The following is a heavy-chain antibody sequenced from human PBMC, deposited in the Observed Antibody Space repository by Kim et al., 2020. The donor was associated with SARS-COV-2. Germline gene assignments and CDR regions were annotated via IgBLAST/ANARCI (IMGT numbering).Heavy chain of an antibody. CDR2: IKSKTDGGTT. CDR1: GFTFSNAW. Sequence: GGSLRLSCAASGFTFSNAWMSWVRQAPGKGLEWVGRIKSKTDGGTTDYAAPVKGRFTISRDDSKNTLYLQMNSLKTEDTAVYYCTTDWGRAYYDFWSGYYTGGSYYYGMDVWGQGTTVTVSS. CDR3: TTDWGRAYYDFWSGYYTGGSYYYGMDV. J-gene: IGHJ6*02. V-gene: IGHV3-15*01. D-gene: IGHD3-3*01.